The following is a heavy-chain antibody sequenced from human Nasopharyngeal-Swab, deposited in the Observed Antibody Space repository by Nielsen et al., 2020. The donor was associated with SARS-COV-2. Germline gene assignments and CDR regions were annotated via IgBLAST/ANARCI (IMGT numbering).Heavy chain of an antibody. J-gene: IGHJ6*02. CDR1: GFTFSSYS. CDR2: ISSSSYI. D-gene: IGHD7-27*01. CDR3: ARDRGTGDSYYYYGMDV. Sequence: GGSLRLSCAASGFTFSSYSMNWVRQAPGKGLEWVSSISSSSYIYYADSVKGRFTISRDNAKNSLYLQMNSLRAEDTAVYYCARDRGTGDSYYYYGMDVWGQGTTVTVSS. V-gene: IGHV3-21*01.